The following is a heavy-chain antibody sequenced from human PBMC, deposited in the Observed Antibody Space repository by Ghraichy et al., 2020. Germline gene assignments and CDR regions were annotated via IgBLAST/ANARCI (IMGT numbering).Heavy chain of an antibody. J-gene: IGHJ5*02. D-gene: IGHD3-16*01. CDR3: ATLGGNEAWDRVWFDP. CDR2: IRNKASGETT. V-gene: IGHV3-49*04. CDR1: GFIFGAYA. Sequence: GGSLRLSCTASGFIFGAYAVTWVRQAPGKGLEWIGFIRNKASGETTQYAASVKDRFTISRDDSKSIAYLQLRSLRAEDTAVYYCATLGGNEAWDRVWFDPLGQGTLVTVSS.